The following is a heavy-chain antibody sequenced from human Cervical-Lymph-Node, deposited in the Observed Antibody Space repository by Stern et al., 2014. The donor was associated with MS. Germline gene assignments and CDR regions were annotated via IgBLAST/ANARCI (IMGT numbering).Heavy chain of an antibody. Sequence: EVQLVESGPEVKKSGDSLKISCKGLGYDFDKFWIGWVRQLPGKGLEWVGIIYPLDSHTTYSPSFQGQVTFSVDRSITTAYLQWGSLEASDSGMYYCARRWPSPGGGWHFDSWGQGSLVTVSS. CDR3: ARRWPSPGGGWHFDS. J-gene: IGHJ4*02. D-gene: IGHD5-24*01. CDR1: GYDFDKFW. V-gene: IGHV5-51*01. CDR2: IYPLDSHT.